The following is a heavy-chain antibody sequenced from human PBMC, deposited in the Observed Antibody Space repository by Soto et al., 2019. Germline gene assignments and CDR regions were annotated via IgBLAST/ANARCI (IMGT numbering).Heavy chain of an antibody. CDR1: GGTFSSYT. V-gene: IGHV1-69*02. D-gene: IGHD5-12*01. CDR3: ARYSSGYDYSWDPFDI. CDR2: IIPILGIA. Sequence: QVQLVQSGAEVKKPGSSVKVSCKASGGTFSSYTISWVRQAPGQGLEWMGRIIPILGIANYAQKFQGRVTITSDKSTSTAYMELSSLRSEDEAVYYCARYSSGYDYSWDPFDIWGQGTMGTVSS. J-gene: IGHJ3*02.